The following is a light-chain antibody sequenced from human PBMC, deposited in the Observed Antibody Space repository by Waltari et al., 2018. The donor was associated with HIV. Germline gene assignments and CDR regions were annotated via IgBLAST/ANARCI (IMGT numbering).Light chain of an antibody. CDR1: DIGPNS. J-gene: IGLJ3*02. CDR3: QVWDDAGGQAVWV. CDR2: DDS. V-gene: IGLV3-21*02. Sequence: YVLTPPSSVSAAPGQTARMPCVGADIGPNSVYWYLQESGQGPVWVIYDDSVRAAGVSERIDGVNSGGAATLTIDRVEVGDEADYYCQVWDDAGGQAVWVFGGGTKLTVL.